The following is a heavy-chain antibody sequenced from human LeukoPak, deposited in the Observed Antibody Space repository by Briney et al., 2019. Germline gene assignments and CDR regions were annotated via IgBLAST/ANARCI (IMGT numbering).Heavy chain of an antibody. V-gene: IGHV3-53*01. J-gene: IGHJ4*02. CDR2: IYSGGNT. D-gene: IGHD6-13*01. CDR3: ARVGSGYSSSWYFDY. CDR1: GFTVSSNY. Sequence: PGGSLRLSSAAGGFTVSSNYMSWVRRAPGRGLEWVSVIYSGGNTYYADSVKGRFTISRDNSKNTLYLQMNSLRAEDTTVYYCARVGSGYSSSWYFDYWGQGTLVTVSS.